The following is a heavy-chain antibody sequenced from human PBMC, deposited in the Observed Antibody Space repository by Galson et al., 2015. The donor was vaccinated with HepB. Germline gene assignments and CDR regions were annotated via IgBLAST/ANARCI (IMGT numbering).Heavy chain of an antibody. J-gene: IGHJ4*02. Sequence: ETLSLTCAVYGGSFSGYYWSWIRQPPGKGLEWIGEINHSGSTNYNPSLKSRVTISVDTSKNQFSLKLSSVTAADTAVYYCARGFGYGDFPGAYWGQGTLVTVSS. V-gene: IGHV4-34*01. CDR3: ARGFGYGDFPGAY. CDR1: GGSFSGYY. D-gene: IGHD4-17*01. CDR2: INHSGST.